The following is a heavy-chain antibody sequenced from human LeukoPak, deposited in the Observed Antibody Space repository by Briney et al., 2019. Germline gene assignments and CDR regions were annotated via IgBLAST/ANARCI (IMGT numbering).Heavy chain of an antibody. CDR3: VKGHGGGTYSGYELTRSYYGMDV. CDR1: GFTFSSYV. Sequence: PGGSLRLSCSASGFTFSSYVMHWVRPAPGKGLEYVSAISSNGGSTYYADSVKGRFTISRDNSKNTLYLQMNSLGVEDTAVYYCVKGHGGGTYSGYELTRSYYGMDVLGQGATVTVSS. CDR2: ISSNGGST. V-gene: IGHV3-64D*06. D-gene: IGHD5-12*01. J-gene: IGHJ6*01.